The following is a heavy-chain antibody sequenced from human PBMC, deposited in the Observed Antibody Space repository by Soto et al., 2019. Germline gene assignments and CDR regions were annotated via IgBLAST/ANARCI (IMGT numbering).Heavy chain of an antibody. CDR1: GYTFTGYY. J-gene: IGHJ5*02. D-gene: IGHD2-15*01. Sequence: GASVKVSCKASGYTFTGYYMHWVRQAPGQGLEWMGWINPNSGGTNYAQKFQGWVTMTRDTSISTAYMELSRLRSDDTAVYYCARFCSGGSYLNWYAPWGQGTLVTVSS. CDR2: INPNSGGT. V-gene: IGHV1-2*04. CDR3: ARFCSGGSYLNWYAP.